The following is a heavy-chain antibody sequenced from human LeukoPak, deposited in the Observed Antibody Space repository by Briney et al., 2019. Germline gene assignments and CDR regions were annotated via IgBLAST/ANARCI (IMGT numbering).Heavy chain of an antibody. CDR3: ARQWGYSYGYFDY. V-gene: IGHV4-59*05. D-gene: IGHD5-18*01. CDR2: IYYGGST. Sequence: SETLSLTCTVSGGSISSYYWSWIRQPPGKGLEWIGSIYYGGSTYYNPSLKSRVTISVDTSKNQFSLRLSSVTAADTAVYYCARQWGYSYGYFDYWGQGTLVTVSS. J-gene: IGHJ4*02. CDR1: GGSISSYY.